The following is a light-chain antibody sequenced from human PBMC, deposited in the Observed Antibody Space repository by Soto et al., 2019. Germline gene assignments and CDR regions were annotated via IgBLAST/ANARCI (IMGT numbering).Light chain of an antibody. CDR3: QSYDSSNQGV. Sequence: NFMLTQPHSVSESPGKTVTISCTRSSGSIVSNYVQWYQQRPGSSPTTVIYEDNQRPSGVPDRFSGSIDSSSNSASLTISGLKTEDEADYCCQSYDSSNQGVLGGGTKPTVL. J-gene: IGLJ3*02. CDR1: SGSIVSNY. CDR2: EDN. V-gene: IGLV6-57*01.